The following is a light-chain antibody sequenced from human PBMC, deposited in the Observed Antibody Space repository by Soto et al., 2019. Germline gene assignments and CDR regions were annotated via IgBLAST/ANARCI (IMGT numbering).Light chain of an antibody. CDR2: GAS. Sequence: DIQLTQSPSLPSASVGERVTITCRASQDINVYLAWYQQKQGRAPKLLIYGASTLQSGVPSRFNGSGSGTDFSLIISGLHPEDFATYYCQQLSTNPLTFGPGTKVDIK. J-gene: IGKJ3*01. CDR3: QQLSTNPLT. V-gene: IGKV1-9*01. CDR1: QDINVY.